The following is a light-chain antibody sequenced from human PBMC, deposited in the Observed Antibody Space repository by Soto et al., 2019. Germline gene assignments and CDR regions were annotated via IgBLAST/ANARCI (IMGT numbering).Light chain of an antibody. J-gene: IGKJ2*01. V-gene: IGKV3-20*01. CDR1: QSVASSY. CDR2: GAS. Sequence: EIVLTQSPGTLSLSPGERATLSCRASQSVASSYLAWYQQKPGQAPRLLIYGASSRATGIPDRFSGSGSGTDFTLTINRLETEDFAVYYCQQYGNSPYTFGQGTKLEIK. CDR3: QQYGNSPYT.